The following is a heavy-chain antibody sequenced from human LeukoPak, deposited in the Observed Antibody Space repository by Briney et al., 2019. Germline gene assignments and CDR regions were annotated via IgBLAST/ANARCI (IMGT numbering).Heavy chain of an antibody. V-gene: IGHV3-30*18. Sequence: GGSLRLSCAASGFTFSSYGMHWVRQAPGKGLEGVAVISYDGSNKYYADSVKGRFTISRDNSKNTLYLQMNSLRAEDTAVYYCAKGGLPGRGYCSSTSCYPDWFDPWGQGTLVTVSS. CDR1: GFTFSSYG. J-gene: IGHJ5*02. D-gene: IGHD2-2*01. CDR2: ISYDGSNK. CDR3: AKGGLPGRGYCSSTSCYPDWFDP.